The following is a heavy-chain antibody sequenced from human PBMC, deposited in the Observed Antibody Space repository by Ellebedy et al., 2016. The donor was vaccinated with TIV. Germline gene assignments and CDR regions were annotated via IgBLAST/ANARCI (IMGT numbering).Heavy chain of an antibody. D-gene: IGHD3-16*01. CDR3: SRKGSYGEYAVQVNSWLDS. V-gene: IGHV3-7*01. J-gene: IGHJ5*01. CDR2: IYQDGSEI. Sequence: PGGSLRLSCVASGFSFRSYWMTWVRQAPGKGLEWVANIYQDGSEIYYVDSVKGRFTISRDNAKSSLYLQMNSLKAEDTAVYFGSRKGSYGEYAVQVNSWLDSWGQGTLVTVSS. CDR1: GFSFRSYW.